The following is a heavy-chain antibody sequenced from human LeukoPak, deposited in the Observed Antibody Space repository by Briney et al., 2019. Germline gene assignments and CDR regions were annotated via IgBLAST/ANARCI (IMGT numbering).Heavy chain of an antibody. CDR2: IYHSGST. CDR1: GVSISSSNW. V-gene: IGHV4-4*02. D-gene: IGHD3-3*01. Sequence: PSGTLSLTCAVSGVSISSSNWWSWVRQPPGKGLEWIGEIYHSGSTNYNPSLKSRVTISVDKSKNQFSLKLSSVTAADTAVYYCARVDYDFWSGYPNWFDPWGQGTLVTVSS. CDR3: ARVDYDFWSGYPNWFDP. J-gene: IGHJ5*02.